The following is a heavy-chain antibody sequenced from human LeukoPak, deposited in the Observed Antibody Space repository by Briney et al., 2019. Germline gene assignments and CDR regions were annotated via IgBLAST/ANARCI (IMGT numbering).Heavy chain of an antibody. Sequence: GASVKVSCKASGYTFTSYYIHWVRQAPGQGLEWMGIINASGGSTSYAQKFQGRVTMTRDTSTSTVYKELSSLRSEDTAVYYCARDENMDYDSSGSYFDYWGQGTLVTVSP. V-gene: IGHV1-46*01. J-gene: IGHJ4*02. D-gene: IGHD3-22*01. CDR1: GYTFTSYY. CDR2: INASGGST. CDR3: ARDENMDYDSSGSYFDY.